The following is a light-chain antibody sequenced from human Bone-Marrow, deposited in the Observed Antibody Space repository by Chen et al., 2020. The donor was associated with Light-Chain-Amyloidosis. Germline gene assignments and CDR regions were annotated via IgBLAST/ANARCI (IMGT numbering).Light chain of an antibody. CDR3: SSFTSSSSYA. CDR1: SGDVGTYNY. J-gene: IGLJ1*01. CDR2: AVS. Sequence: QSALTQPASVSGSPGQSITISFTGTSGDVGTYNYVSWYQQHPGKAPKVMIYAVSNRPSGVSNRFSGSKSGNTASRTISGLQAEDEADYYCSSFTSSSSYAFGPGTKVTVL. V-gene: IGLV2-14*01.